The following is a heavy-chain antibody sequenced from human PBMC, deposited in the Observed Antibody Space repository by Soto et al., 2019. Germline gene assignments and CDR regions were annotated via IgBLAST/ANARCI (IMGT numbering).Heavy chain of an antibody. V-gene: IGHV3-21*01. CDR2: ITSSSRDV. CDR1: GFTFSSHT. CDR3: VKEVEGFDY. Sequence: VQLVESGGGLVKPGGSLRLSCAASGFTFSSHTMNWVRQAPGKGREWVSSITSSSRDVFYADSVKGRFTISRDNAKSSLYLQMNSLRADDTAVYYCVKEVEGFDYWGQGTLVTVSS. D-gene: IGHD1-1*01. J-gene: IGHJ4*02.